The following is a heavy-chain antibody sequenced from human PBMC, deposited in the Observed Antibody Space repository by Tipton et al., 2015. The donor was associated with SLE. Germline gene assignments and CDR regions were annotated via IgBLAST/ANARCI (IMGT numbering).Heavy chain of an antibody. D-gene: IGHD3-22*01. V-gene: IGHV4-39*07. Sequence: LRLSCAVFGGSFSGYYWGWIRQPPGKGLEWIGSIYYSGSTYYNPSLKSRVTISVDTSKNQFSLKLSSVTAADTAVYYCARVLLTYDSSGYSDYWGQGTLGTVSS. J-gene: IGHJ4*02. CDR3: ARVLLTYDSSGYSDY. CDR2: IYYSGST. CDR1: GGSFSGYY.